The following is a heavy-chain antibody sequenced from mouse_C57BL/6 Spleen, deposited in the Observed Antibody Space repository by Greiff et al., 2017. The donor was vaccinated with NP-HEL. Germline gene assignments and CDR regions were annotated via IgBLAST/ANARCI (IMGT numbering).Heavy chain of an antibody. V-gene: IGHV5-9-1*02. CDR3: TRGYYGSSWYAMDY. CDR1: GFTFSSYA. D-gene: IGHD1-1*01. Sequence: EVMLVESGEGLVKPGGSLKLSCAASGFTFSSYAMSWVRQTPEKRLEWVAYISSGGDYIYYADTVKGRFTISRDNARNTLYLQMSSLKSEDTAMYYCTRGYYGSSWYAMDYWGQGTSVTVSS. J-gene: IGHJ4*01. CDR2: ISSGGDYI.